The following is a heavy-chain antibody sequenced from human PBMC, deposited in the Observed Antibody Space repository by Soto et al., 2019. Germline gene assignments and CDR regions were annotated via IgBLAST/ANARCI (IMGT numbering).Heavy chain of an antibody. CDR1: GFTFDDYT. CDR3: AKDHPRYDSSGYYLYYYGMDV. CDR2: ISWDGGST. V-gene: IGHV3-43*01. D-gene: IGHD3-22*01. Sequence: PGGSLRLSCAASGFTFDDYTMHWVRQAPGKGLEWVSLISWDGGSTYYADSVKGRFTISRDNSKNSLYLQMNSLRTEDTALYYCAKDHPRYDSSGYYLYYYGMDVWGQGTTVTV. J-gene: IGHJ6*02.